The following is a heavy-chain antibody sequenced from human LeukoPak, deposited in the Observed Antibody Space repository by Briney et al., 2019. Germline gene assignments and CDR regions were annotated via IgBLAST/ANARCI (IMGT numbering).Heavy chain of an antibody. CDR3: AKVPGVYGTAYYFDY. CDR2: ISGSGGST. D-gene: IGHD2-8*01. Sequence: GGSLRLSCAASGFTFSSYGMSWVRQAPGKGLEWVSAISGSGGSTYYADSVKGRFTISRDNSKNTLYLQMNSLRAEDTAVYYCAKVPGVYGTAYYFDYWGQGTLVTVSS. V-gene: IGHV3-23*01. J-gene: IGHJ4*02. CDR1: GFTFSSYG.